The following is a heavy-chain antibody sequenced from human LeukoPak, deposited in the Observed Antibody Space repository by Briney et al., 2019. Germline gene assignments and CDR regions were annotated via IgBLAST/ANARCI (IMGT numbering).Heavy chain of an antibody. D-gene: IGHD6-13*01. CDR1: GFSFNNYA. CDR3: AGRSGIRVAAAFDY. Sequence: GGSLRLSCAASGFSFNNYAMNWVRQAPGKGLEWVSFISSSSSYIYYADSVKGRFTISRDNAKNSLYLQMNRLRAEDTAVYYCAGRSGIRVAAAFDYWGQGTLVTVSS. CDR2: ISSSSSYI. J-gene: IGHJ4*02. V-gene: IGHV3-21*01.